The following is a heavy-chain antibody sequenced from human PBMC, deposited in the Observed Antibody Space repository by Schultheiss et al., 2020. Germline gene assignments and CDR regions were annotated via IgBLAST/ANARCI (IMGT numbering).Heavy chain of an antibody. J-gene: IGHJ6*02. V-gene: IGHV1-2*02. CDR2: INPNSGGT. CDR3: ARDIEDGVVVAATNYYYYGMDV. CDR1: GYMFTGYY. D-gene: IGHD2-15*01. Sequence: ASVKVSCKASGYMFTGYYIHWVRQAPGQGLEWMGWINPNSGGTNYAQKFQGRVTMTRDTSISTAYMELSRLRSDDTAVYYCARDIEDGVVVAATNYYYYGMDVWGEGATVT.